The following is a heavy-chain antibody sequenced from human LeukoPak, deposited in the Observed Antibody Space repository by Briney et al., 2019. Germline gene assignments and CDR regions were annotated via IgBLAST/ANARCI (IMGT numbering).Heavy chain of an antibody. CDR1: GFTFSSYG. CDR2: ISGSGGCT. J-gene: IGHJ4*02. Sequence: GGSLRLSCAASGFTFSSYGMSWVRQAPGKGLEWVSAISGSGGCTYYADSVKGRFTISRDNSKNTLYLQINSLRAEDTAVYYCAKQGHYYDSTGYFDYWGQGTLVTVSS. V-gene: IGHV3-23*01. D-gene: IGHD3-22*01. CDR3: AKQGHYYDSTGYFDY.